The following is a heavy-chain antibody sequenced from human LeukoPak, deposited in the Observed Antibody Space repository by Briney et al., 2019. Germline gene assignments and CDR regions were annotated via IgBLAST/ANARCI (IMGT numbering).Heavy chain of an antibody. J-gene: IGHJ5*02. V-gene: IGHV4-34*01. Sequence: SETLSLTCAVYGGSFSGYYWSWIRQPPGKGLEWIGEINHSGSTNYNPSLKSRVTISVDTSKNQFSLRLSSVTAADTAVYYCARGTTGNWFDPWGQGTLVTVSS. CDR1: GGSFSGYY. CDR3: ARGTTGNWFDP. CDR2: INHSGST. D-gene: IGHD4-11*01.